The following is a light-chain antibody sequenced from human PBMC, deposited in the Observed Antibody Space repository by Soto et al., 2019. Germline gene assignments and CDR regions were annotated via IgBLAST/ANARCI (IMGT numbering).Light chain of an antibody. J-gene: IGKJ1*01. V-gene: IGKV3-11*01. CDR1: QYINTR. Sequence: EIVLTQSPATLSSFPGDRVTLSCRASQYINTRLAWYQHRPGQAPRLLIYQTSIRAAGIPARFSASGTWTDFTLTISDVQPEDFAVYYCQQRSNWPPTFGQGTKVDIK. CDR2: QTS. CDR3: QQRSNWPPT.